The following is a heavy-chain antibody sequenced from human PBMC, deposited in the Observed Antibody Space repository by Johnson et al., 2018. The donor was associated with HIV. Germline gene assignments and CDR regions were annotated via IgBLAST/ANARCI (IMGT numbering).Heavy chain of an antibody. D-gene: IGHD6-6*01. Sequence: VQLVESGGGLVKPGGSLRLSCAASGFTFSSYDMHWVRQAPGKGLEWVSGISWNSGSIGYADSVKGRFTISRDNAKNSLYLQMNSLRAEDTALYYCAKDFYSSSSYDAFDIWGQGTMVTVSS. J-gene: IGHJ3*02. V-gene: IGHV3-9*01. CDR1: GFTFSSYD. CDR3: AKDFYSSSSYDAFDI. CDR2: ISWNSGSI.